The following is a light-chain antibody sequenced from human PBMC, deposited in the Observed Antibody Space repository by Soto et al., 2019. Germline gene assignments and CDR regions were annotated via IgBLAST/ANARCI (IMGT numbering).Light chain of an antibody. J-gene: IGKJ5*01. CDR3: QQYDDLPIT. V-gene: IGKV1-33*01. CDR1: QDIDKF. Sequence: DIQITHSPSSLSASVGDRVTITCQASQDIDKFLNWYQQKPGKPPKLLIDDASNLATGVPSRFSGRGSGTDFTFTISSLQPEDVATYYCQQYDDLPITFGQGTRLEIK. CDR2: DAS.